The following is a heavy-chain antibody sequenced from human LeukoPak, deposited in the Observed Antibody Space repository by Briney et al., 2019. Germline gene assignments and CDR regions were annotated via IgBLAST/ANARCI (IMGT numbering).Heavy chain of an antibody. J-gene: IGHJ4*02. D-gene: IGHD3-10*01. CDR1: GFTFDDYA. CDR2: FSGDGGST. V-gene: IGHV3-43*02. CDR3: AKAYHTQAGDAIDY. Sequence: PGGSLRLSCAASGFTFDDYATHWVRQAPGKGLEGVSLFSGDGGSTYYADSVKGRFTISRDNSKNSLYLQMNSLRTEDTALYYCAKAYHTQAGDAIDYWGQGTLVTVSS.